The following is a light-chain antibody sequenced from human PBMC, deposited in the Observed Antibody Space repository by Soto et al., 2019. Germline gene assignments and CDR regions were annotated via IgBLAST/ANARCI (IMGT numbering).Light chain of an antibody. CDR2: GAS. CDR3: QHYGTSLAT. V-gene: IGKV3-20*01. CDR1: QSVDHDY. Sequence: NVLTQSPAILSSSPGARVTLSCGASQSVDHDYLAWYQQKTGQAPRLLIYGASYRATGIPDRFSGSGSGTDFTLTIGRLEPEDFAVYYCQHYGTSLATFGGGTKVEI. J-gene: IGKJ4*01.